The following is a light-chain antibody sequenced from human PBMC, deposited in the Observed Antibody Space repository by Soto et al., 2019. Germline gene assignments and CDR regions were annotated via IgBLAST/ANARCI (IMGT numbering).Light chain of an antibody. Sequence: QSALIQSPSASGSPGQSVTISCTGTSSDVGAYNYVSWYQLHPGKAPKLIISEVTKRPSGVPDRFSGSKSGNTASLTVSGLQAEDEADYHCSSYTGNANILYVFGSGTKVTVL. J-gene: IGLJ1*01. CDR1: SSDVGAYNY. CDR2: EVT. CDR3: SSYTGNANILYV. V-gene: IGLV2-8*01.